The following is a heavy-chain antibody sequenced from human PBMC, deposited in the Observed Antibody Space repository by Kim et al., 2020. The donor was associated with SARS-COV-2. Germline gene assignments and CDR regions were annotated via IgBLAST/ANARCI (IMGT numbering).Heavy chain of an antibody. Sequence: NPSLKSRVTISVDTSKNQFSLKLSSVTAADTAVYYCAGYDIVDGNYHFDYWGQGTLVTVSS. CDR3: AGYDIVDGNYHFDY. V-gene: IGHV4-59*01. J-gene: IGHJ4*02. D-gene: IGHD1-7*01.